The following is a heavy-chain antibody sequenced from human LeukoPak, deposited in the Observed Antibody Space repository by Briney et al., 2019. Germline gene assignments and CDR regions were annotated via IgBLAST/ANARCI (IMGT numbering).Heavy chain of an antibody. CDR2: ISAYSGHT. V-gene: IGHV1-18*04. Sequence: ASVKVSCKASGYTFTGYYMHWVRQAPGQGLEWMGWISAYSGHTNYAQKLQGRVTMTTDTSTSTAYMELRTLRSDDTAVYYCARGDYYYYMDVWGKGTTVIVSS. J-gene: IGHJ6*03. CDR1: GYTFTGYY. CDR3: ARGDYYYYMDV.